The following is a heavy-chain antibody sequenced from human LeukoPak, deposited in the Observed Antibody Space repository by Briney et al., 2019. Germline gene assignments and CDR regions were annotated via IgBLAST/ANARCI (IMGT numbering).Heavy chain of an antibody. CDR1: GFIFSSYA. CDR3: AKGYCSSTSCPLGY. D-gene: IGHD2-2*01. J-gene: IGHJ4*02. Sequence: GGSLRLSCAASGFIFSSYAMSWVRQAPGKGLEWVSTISSSGGSTYYADSVKGRFTISRANSKNTLYPQMNTLRAEDTAVYYCAKGYCSSTSCPLGYWGQGTLVTVSS. CDR2: ISSSGGST. V-gene: IGHV3-23*01.